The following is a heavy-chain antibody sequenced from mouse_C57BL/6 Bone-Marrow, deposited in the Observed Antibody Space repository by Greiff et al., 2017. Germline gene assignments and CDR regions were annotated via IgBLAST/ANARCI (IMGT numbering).Heavy chain of an antibody. CDR1: GFSFNTYA. Sequence: EVHLVESGGGLVQPKGSLKLSCAASGFSFNTYAMNWVRQAPGKGLEWVARIRSKSNNYATYYADSVKDRFTIYKDDSESMLYLQMNNLKTEYTAMYYGVRAVYDYSWFAYWGQGTLVTVSA. J-gene: IGHJ3*01. V-gene: IGHV10-1*01. CDR3: VRAVYDYSWFAY. D-gene: IGHD2-4*01. CDR2: IRSKSNNYAT.